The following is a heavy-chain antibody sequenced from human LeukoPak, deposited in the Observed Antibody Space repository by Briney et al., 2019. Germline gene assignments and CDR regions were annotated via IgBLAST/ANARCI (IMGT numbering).Heavy chain of an antibody. Sequence: ASVKVSCKASGYTFTGYYMHWVRQAPGQGLEWMGWINPNSGGTNYAQRFQGRVTMTRDTSISTAYMELSRLRSEDTAVYYCARPAAYSGYDYVGGAFDYWGQGTLVTVSS. V-gene: IGHV1-2*02. CDR3: ARPAAYSGYDYVGGAFDY. J-gene: IGHJ4*02. D-gene: IGHD5-12*01. CDR2: INPNSGGT. CDR1: GYTFTGYY.